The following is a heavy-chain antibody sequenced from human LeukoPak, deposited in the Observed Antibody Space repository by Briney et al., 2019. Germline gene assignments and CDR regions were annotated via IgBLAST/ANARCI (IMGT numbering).Heavy chain of an antibody. V-gene: IGHV4-39*07. CDR1: GGSISSSSYY. CDR2: IYYSGST. Sequence: PSETLSLTCTVSGGSISSSSYYWGWIRQPPGKGLEWIGSIYYSGSTYYNPSLKSRVTISVDTSKNQFSLKLSSVTAADTAVYYCARDFSLIGENDAFDIWGQGTMVTVSS. CDR3: ARDFSLIGENDAFDI. J-gene: IGHJ3*02. D-gene: IGHD3-10*01.